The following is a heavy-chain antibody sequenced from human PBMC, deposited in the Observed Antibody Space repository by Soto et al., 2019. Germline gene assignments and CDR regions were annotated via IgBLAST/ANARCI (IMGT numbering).Heavy chain of an antibody. CDR1: GFTFSSYG. CDR2: ISHDGSKK. Sequence: GGSLRLSCAVSGFTFSSYGMHWVRQAPGKGLEWVAVISHDGSKKHYADSVKGRFTISRDNSKNTLYLQMNSLRGEDTAVYYCAKDLCGYSYGRTCHYHYGLAVWGQGITVTVSS. D-gene: IGHD5-18*01. CDR3: AKDLCGYSYGRTCHYHYGLAV. J-gene: IGHJ6*02. V-gene: IGHV3-30*18.